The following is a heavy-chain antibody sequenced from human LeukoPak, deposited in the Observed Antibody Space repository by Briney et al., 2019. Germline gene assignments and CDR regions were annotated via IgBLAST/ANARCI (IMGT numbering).Heavy chain of an antibody. V-gene: IGHV4-34*01. J-gene: IGHJ3*01. CDR2: INQSVRT. CDR1: GGSFSGYY. Sequence: SETLSLTCAVSGGSFSGYYRTWIRQSPGKGLEWIGEINQSVRTSYSPSLKTRVTISGDTSKNQFSLQLTSVTAADTAVYYCAQSSGSTIDPYDLWGQGTILTVFS. D-gene: IGHD3-22*01. CDR3: AQSSGSTIDPYDL.